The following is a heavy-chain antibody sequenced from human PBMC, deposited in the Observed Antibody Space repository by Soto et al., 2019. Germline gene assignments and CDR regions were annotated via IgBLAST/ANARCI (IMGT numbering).Heavy chain of an antibody. CDR3: ARGGVVGATAPYAY. CDR1: GIVFSDY. J-gene: IGHJ4*02. V-gene: IGHV3-20*04. Sequence: PGGSLRVSCAASGIVFSDYMSWVRQAPGKGLEWVSYINWNGGSTGYADSVKGRFTISRDNAKNSLYLQMNSLRAEDTALYYCARGGVVGATAPYAYWGQGTLVTVS. D-gene: IGHD1-26*01. CDR2: INWNGGST.